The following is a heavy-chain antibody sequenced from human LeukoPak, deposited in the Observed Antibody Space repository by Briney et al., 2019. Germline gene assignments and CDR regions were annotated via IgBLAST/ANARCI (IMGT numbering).Heavy chain of an antibody. D-gene: IGHD6-13*01. CDR1: GYTFTIYD. J-gene: IGHJ5*02. CDR2: MNPNSGNT. V-gene: IGHV1-8*01. Sequence: ASVTVSFTASGYTFTIYDINWVRQATGQGREWMGWMNPNSGNTGYAQKFQGRVTMTRNTSISTAYMELSSLRSEDTAVYYCARSSSWYEGFDPWGQGTLVTVSS. CDR3: ARSSSWYEGFDP.